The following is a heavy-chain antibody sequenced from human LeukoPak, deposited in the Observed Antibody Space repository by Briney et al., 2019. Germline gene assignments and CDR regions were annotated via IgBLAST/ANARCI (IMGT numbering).Heavy chain of an antibody. J-gene: IGHJ4*02. Sequence: GGSLRLSCAASGFTFDDYAMHWVRQAPGKGLEWVSGISWNSGSKGYADSVKGRFTISRDNAKNALYLQMNGLTAEDTALYYCAKVGSTGYYFDFWGQGTLVTVSS. CDR3: AKVGSTGYYFDF. D-gene: IGHD6-13*01. CDR1: GFTFDDYA. V-gene: IGHV3-9*01. CDR2: ISWNSGSK.